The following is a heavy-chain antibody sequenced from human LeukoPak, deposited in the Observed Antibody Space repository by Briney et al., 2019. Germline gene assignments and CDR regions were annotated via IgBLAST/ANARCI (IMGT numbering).Heavy chain of an antibody. D-gene: IGHD3-10*01. V-gene: IGHV3-73*01. CDR1: GFTFSGSA. CDR2: IRSTANGYAT. CDR3: TGNYYGSGSHADFDY. J-gene: IGHJ4*02. Sequence: GGSLRLSCAASGFTFSGSALHWVRQASGKGLEWVGRIRSTANGYATAYAASVKGRFTISRDDSKNTAYLQMDSLKTKDTAVYYCTGNYYGSGSHADFDYWGQGTLVTVSS.